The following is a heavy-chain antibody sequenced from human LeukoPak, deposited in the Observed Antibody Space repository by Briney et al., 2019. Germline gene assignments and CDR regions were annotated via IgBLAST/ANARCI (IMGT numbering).Heavy chain of an antibody. CDR2: IIPIFGTA. V-gene: IGHV1-69*05. J-gene: IGHJ4*02. CDR1: GGTFSSYA. D-gene: IGHD6-19*01. Sequence: ASVKVTCKASGGTFSSYAISWVRQAPGQGLEWMGGIIPIFGTANYAQKFQGRVTITTDESTSTAYMELSSLRSEDTAVYYCATDSSGSGGYFDYWGQGTLVTVSS. CDR3: ATDSSGSGGYFDY.